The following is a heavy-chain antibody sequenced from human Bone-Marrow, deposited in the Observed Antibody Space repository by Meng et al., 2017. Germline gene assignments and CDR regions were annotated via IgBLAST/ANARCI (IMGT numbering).Heavy chain of an antibody. D-gene: IGHD6-13*01. CDR1: GGSISSYY. CDR3: ARRLYNHISAAGTFDY. V-gene: IGHV4-34*01. J-gene: IGHJ4*02. Sequence: SETLSLTCTVSGGSISSYYWSWIRQPPGKGLEWIGEINHSGSTNYNPSLKSRVTISVDTSKNQFSLKLSSVTAADTAVYYCARRLYNHISAAGTFDYWGQGTLVTVSS. CDR2: INHSGST.